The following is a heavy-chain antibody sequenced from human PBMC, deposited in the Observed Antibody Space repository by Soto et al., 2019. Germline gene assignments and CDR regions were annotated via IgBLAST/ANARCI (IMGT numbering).Heavy chain of an antibody. Sequence: PSETLSLTCTVSGGSISSGGYYWSWIRQHPGKGLEWIGYIYYSGSTYYNPSLKSRVTISVDTSKNQFSLKLSSVTAADTAVYYCARSAATNYNWFDPWGQGTLVTVSS. CDR3: ARSAATNYNWFDP. CDR1: GGSISSGGYY. CDR2: IYYSGST. J-gene: IGHJ5*02. V-gene: IGHV4-31*03. D-gene: IGHD2-15*01.